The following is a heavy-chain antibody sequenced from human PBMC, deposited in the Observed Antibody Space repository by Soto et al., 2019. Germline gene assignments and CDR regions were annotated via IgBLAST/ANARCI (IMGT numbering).Heavy chain of an antibody. CDR2: INHSGST. CDR1: GGSFSGYY. J-gene: IGHJ4*02. Sequence: SETLSLTCAVYGGSFSGYYWSWIRQPPGKGLEWIGEINHSGSTNYNPSLKSRVTISVDTSKNQFSLKLSSVTAADTAVYYCARGVPSLYIVATWIYFDYWGQGTLVTVSS. D-gene: IGHD5-12*01. CDR3: ARGVPSLYIVATWIYFDY. V-gene: IGHV4-34*01.